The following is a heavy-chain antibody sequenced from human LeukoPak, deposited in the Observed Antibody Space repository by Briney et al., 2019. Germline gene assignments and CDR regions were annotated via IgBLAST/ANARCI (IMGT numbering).Heavy chain of an antibody. CDR2: IIPIFGTA. CDR1: GGTFSSYA. V-gene: IGHV1-69*01. J-gene: IGHJ3*02. CDR3: ARDRGGAHDYYDSSGYDAFDI. Sequence: SVKVSCKASGGTFSSYAISWVRQAPGQGLEWMGGIIPIFGTANYAQKFQGRVTITADESTSTAYMELSSLRSEDTAVYYCARDRGGAHDYYDSSGYDAFDIWGQGTMVTVSS. D-gene: IGHD3-22*01.